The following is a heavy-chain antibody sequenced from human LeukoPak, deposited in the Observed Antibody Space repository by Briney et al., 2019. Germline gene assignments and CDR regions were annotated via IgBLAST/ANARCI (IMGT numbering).Heavy chain of an antibody. J-gene: IGHJ4*02. CDR3: ARGPIRFLEWLHYFDY. CDR2: MNPNSGNT. V-gene: IGHV1-8*03. CDR1: GYTFTSYD. Sequence: ASVKVSCKASGYTFTSYDINWARQATGQGLEWMGWMNPNSGNTGYAQKFQGRVTITRNTSISTAYMELSSLRSEDTAVYYCARGPIRFLEWLHYFDYWGQGTLVTVSS. D-gene: IGHD3-3*01.